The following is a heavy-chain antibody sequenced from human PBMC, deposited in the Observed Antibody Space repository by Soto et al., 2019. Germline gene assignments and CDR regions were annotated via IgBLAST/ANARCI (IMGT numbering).Heavy chain of an antibody. CDR1: GGSVSSGSYH. D-gene: IGHD6-19*01. J-gene: IGHJ5*02. V-gene: IGHV4-61*01. CDR2: IYHSGST. Sequence: VQLQESGPGLVKPSETLSLTCTVSGGSVSSGSYHWGWIRQPPGKGLEWIGYIYHSGSTNYNPSLKSRVTISVDTSKNQFSLSLTSVTAADTAVYYCARLSAAWFDPWGQGTLVTVAS. CDR3: ARLSAAWFDP.